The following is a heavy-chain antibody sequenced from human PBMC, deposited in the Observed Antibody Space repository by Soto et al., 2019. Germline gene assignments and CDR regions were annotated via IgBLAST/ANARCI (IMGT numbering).Heavy chain of an antibody. CDR2: IDRGVGDT. D-gene: IGHD2-21*02. Sequence: QVQLVQSGAEVKKPGASVKVSCMASGYTLANYPMHWVRQAPGQGLEWMGWIDRGVGDTKYSQKFAGRVSITRDTSASKVYRELGSLTAGDRAIYFCARDPVTRGMAPCDFWGQGPLDAVSS. J-gene: IGHJ4*02. CDR3: ARDPVTRGMAPCDF. CDR1: GYTLANYP. V-gene: IGHV1-3*01.